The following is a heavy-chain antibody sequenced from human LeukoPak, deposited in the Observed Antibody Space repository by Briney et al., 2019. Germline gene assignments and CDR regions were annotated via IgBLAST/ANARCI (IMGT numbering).Heavy chain of an antibody. Sequence: PSETLSLTCAVYGGSFSGYYWSWIRQPPGKGLEWLGEINHSGSTNYNPSLKSRVTISVDTSKNQFSLKLSSVTATDTAVYYCASSYKRGVVIIHYVDYWGQGTLVTVSS. CDR2: INHSGST. V-gene: IGHV4-34*01. CDR1: GGSFSGYY. CDR3: ASSYKRGVVIIHYVDY. J-gene: IGHJ4*02. D-gene: IGHD3-3*01.